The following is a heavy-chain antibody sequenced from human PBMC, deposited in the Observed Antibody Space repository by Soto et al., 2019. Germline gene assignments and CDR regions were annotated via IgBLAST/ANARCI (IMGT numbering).Heavy chain of an antibody. J-gene: IGHJ4*02. V-gene: IGHV3-23*01. CDR3: AKDLEVIVVVVAATYTPAY. D-gene: IGHD2-15*01. CDR1: GFTFSSYA. CDR2: ISGSGGST. Sequence: GGSLRLSCAASGFTFSSYAMSWVRQAPGKGLEWVSAISGSGGSTYYADSVKGRFTISRDNSKNTLYLQMNSLRAEDTAVYYCAKDLEVIVVVVAATYTPAYWGQGTLLTVSS.